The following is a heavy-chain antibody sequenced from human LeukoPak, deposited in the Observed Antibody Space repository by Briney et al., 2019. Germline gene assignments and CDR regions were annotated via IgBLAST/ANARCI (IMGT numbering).Heavy chain of an antibody. CDR2: IYHSGST. V-gene: IGHV4-30-2*01. Sequence: PSQTLSPTCAVSGGSISSGGYSWSWIRQPPGTGLEWIGYIYHSGSTYYNPSLKSRVTISVDRSKNQFSLKLSSVTAADTAVYYCARGRRDFDYWGQGTLVTVSS. J-gene: IGHJ4*02. CDR1: GGSISSGGYS. CDR3: ARGRRDFDY.